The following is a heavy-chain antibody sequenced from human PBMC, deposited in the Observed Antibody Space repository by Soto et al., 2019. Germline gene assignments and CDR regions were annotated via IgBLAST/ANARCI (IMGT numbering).Heavy chain of an antibody. CDR2: IIPIFGTI. V-gene: IGHV1-69*01. CDR3: ARPRTVAATKGYDY. J-gene: IGHJ4*02. CDR1: GGTFSRYP. Sequence: QVQLVQAGAEVKKVGSSVKVSCKASGGTFSRYPIAWVRQAPGHGLEWMGQIIPIFGTISHAQNFQGRITITADESTSTDYMELSSLRSDDTAVYYCARPRTVAATKGYDYWGQGTLVTVSS. D-gene: IGHD4-4*01.